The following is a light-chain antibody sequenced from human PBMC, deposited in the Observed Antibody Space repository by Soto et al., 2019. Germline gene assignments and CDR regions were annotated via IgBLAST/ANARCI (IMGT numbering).Light chain of an antibody. J-gene: IGKJ1*01. V-gene: IGKV1-5*01. Sequence: DIQMNQSRSSLSASVGERVTITCQASQGISRSLAWYQQKPGKAPKLLIYDASTLESGVPSRFSGSGSGTEFTLTISSLQPDDFATFYCQQYDTYSWTFGQGTKVDIK. CDR2: DAS. CDR1: QGISRS. CDR3: QQYDTYSWT.